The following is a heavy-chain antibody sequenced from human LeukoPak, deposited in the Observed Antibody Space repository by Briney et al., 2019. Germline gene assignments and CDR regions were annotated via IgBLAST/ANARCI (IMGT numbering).Heavy chain of an antibody. CDR2: ISGSGGTT. V-gene: IGHV3-23*01. J-gene: IGHJ4*02. D-gene: IGHD3-22*01. CDR1: GFTFSSYA. Sequence: GGSLRLSCAASGFTFSSYAMSWVRQAPGKGLEWVATISGSGGTTYYADSVKGRFTISRDNSNNTLFLHMNSLRAEDTAVYYCAKILFPYYFDNSVYSTSLFDSWGRGTLVTVSS. CDR3: AKILFPYYFDNSVYSTSLFDS.